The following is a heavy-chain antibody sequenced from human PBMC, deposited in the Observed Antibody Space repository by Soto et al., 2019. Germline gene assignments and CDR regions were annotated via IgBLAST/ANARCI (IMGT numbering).Heavy chain of an antibody. Sequence: GGSLRLSCAASGFTFSDYYMSWIRQAPGKGLEWVSYISSSGSTIYYADSVKGRFTISRDNAKNSLYLQMNSLRAEDTAVYYCARDLRTTLNNWFDPWGQGTLVTVSS. J-gene: IGHJ5*02. V-gene: IGHV3-11*01. CDR3: ARDLRTTLNNWFDP. CDR2: ISSSGSTI. CDR1: GFTFSDYY. D-gene: IGHD1-7*01.